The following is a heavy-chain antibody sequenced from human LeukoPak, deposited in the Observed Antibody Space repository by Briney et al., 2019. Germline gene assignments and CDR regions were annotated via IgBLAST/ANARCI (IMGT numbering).Heavy chain of an antibody. D-gene: IGHD2/OR15-2a*01. CDR2: IRYDGSEK. V-gene: IGHV3-30*02. J-gene: IGHJ3*02. Sequence: GGSLRLSCAASVFTFSYYPMHWVRQAPGKGLEWVAYIRYDGSEKYYADSVKGRFTISRDNSKNTLDLQMNSLRAEDTAVYYCAKDQFLCISSTCYKAFDIWGQGTMVAVSS. CDR1: VFTFSYYP. CDR3: AKDQFLCISSTCYKAFDI.